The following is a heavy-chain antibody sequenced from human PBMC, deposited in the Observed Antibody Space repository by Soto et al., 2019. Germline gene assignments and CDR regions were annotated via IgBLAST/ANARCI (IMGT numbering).Heavy chain of an antibody. CDR1: GFTFNSYG. D-gene: IGHD5-12*01. CDR2: ISDSSTTK. V-gene: IGHV3-48*03. Sequence: EVQLVESGGGLVQPGGSLRLSCAASGFTFNSYGIHWVRQAPGKGLEWVSYISDSSTTKFYADSVKGRFTISRDNTKTSLFLQMNSLRAGDTAVYFCASEGYNYFDYWGQGTLVTVSS. CDR3: ASEGYNYFDY. J-gene: IGHJ4*02.